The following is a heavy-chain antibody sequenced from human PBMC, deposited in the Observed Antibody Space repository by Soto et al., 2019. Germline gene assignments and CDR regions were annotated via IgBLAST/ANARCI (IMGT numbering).Heavy chain of an antibody. D-gene: IGHD3-10*01. Sequence: SETLSLTCTVSGDSISPHYWTWVRRPPGKGLEWIGEIYHSGSTNYNPSLKSRVTISVDKSKNQFSLKLSSVTAADTAVYYCARDQLWFGDFNTWGMDVWGQGTTVTVSS. V-gene: IGHV4-59*11. CDR2: IYHSGST. J-gene: IGHJ6*02. CDR1: GDSISPHY. CDR3: ARDQLWFGDFNTWGMDV.